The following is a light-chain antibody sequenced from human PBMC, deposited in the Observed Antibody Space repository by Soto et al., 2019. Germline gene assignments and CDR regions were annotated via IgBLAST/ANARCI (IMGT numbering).Light chain of an antibody. Sequence: QSVLTQPPSASGAPGQRVTISCTGSSSNIGAGYGVHWYQQLPGTAPKLLIYDNNNRPSGVPDRFSGSKSGTSASLAITGLQAEDEGDYYCQSYDSNLSGFVVFGGGTKVTVL. CDR2: DNN. J-gene: IGLJ2*01. CDR3: QSYDSNLSGFVV. CDR1: SSNIGAGYG. V-gene: IGLV1-40*01.